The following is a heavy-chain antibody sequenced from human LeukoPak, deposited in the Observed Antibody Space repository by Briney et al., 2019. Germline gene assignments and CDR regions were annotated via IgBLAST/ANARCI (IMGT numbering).Heavy chain of an antibody. J-gene: IGHJ6*03. Sequence: SETLSLTCTVSGGSISSSSHYWGWIRQSPGKGLEWIGSIYYSGSPYYNPSLKSRVTISVDTSKNQFSLRLTSVTAADTAVYYCARPGREGYYDFWSGYYYYYYMDVWGKGTTVTVSS. CDR1: GGSISSSSHY. V-gene: IGHV4-39*01. CDR3: ARPGREGYYDFWSGYYYYYYMDV. CDR2: IYYSGSP. D-gene: IGHD3-3*01.